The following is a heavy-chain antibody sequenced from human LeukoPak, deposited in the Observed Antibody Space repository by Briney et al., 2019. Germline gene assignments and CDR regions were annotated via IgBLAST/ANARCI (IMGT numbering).Heavy chain of an antibody. D-gene: IGHD3-22*01. CDR2: IYYSGST. V-gene: IGHV4-39*07. CDR1: GGSISSSSYY. Sequence: SETLSLTCTVSGGSISSSSYYWGWIRQPPGKGLEWIGSIYYSGSTNYNPSLKSRVTISVDTSKNQFSLKLSSVTAADTAVYYCARYSGYYDSSGYYDYWGQGTLVTVSS. J-gene: IGHJ4*02. CDR3: ARYSGYYDSSGYYDY.